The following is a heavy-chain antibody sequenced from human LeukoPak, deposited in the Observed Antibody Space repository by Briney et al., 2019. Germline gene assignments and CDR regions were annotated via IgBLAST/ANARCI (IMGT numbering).Heavy chain of an antibody. Sequence: GSLRLSCKVSGFTVSSNSWSWVRQAPGKGLEWIGYIYFSGSTNYNPSLKSRVTISVDTSKNQFSLKMSSVTAADTAVYYCARMTSSGWYAAGYYFDYWGQGTLVTVSS. V-gene: IGHV4-59*02. J-gene: IGHJ4*02. CDR1: GFTVSSNS. D-gene: IGHD6-19*01. CDR3: ARMTSSGWYAAGYYFDY. CDR2: IYFSGST.